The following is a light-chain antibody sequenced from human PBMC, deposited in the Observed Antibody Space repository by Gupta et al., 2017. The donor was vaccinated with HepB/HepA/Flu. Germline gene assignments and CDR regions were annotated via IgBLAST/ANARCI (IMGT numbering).Light chain of an antibody. J-gene: IGLJ2*01. V-gene: IGLV3-21*03. CDR3: QVWDGDTYHVI. CDR2: DGG. CDR1: ATASKV. Sequence: YVVTQPPSVSVAPGRTSTLPCEGPATASKVVKWYRQSPGKVPVMVVADGGDRPSVIPERFSGFNSGSSATLTINRVEAGDETDYYWQVWDGDTYHVIFGGGTKLTVL.